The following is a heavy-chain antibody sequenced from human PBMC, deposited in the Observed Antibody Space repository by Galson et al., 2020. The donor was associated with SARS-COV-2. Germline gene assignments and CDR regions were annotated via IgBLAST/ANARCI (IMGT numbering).Heavy chain of an antibody. CDR1: GGSISSGGYY. Sequence: SETLSLTCTVSGGSISSGGYYWSWIRQHPGKGLEWIGYIYYSGSTYYNPSLKSRVTISVDTSKNQFSLKLSSVTAADTAVYYCARGYCSSTSCPIRFDPWGQGTLVTVSS. CDR3: ARGYCSSTSCPIRFDP. J-gene: IGHJ5*02. CDR2: IYYSGST. D-gene: IGHD2-2*01. V-gene: IGHV4-31*03.